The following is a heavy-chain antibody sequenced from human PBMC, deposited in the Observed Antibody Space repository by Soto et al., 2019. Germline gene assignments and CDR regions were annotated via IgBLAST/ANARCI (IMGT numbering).Heavy chain of an antibody. CDR3: ARLLSRYCSSTSCRTPRTPYGMTDV. CDR2: IYYSGST. V-gene: IGHV4-39*01. J-gene: IGHJ6*02. CDR1: GGSISSSSYY. D-gene: IGHD2-2*01. Sequence: SETLSLTCTVSGGSISSSSYYWGWIRRPPGKGLEWIGSIYYSGSTYYNPSLKSRVTISVDTSKNQFSLKLSSVTAADTAVYYCARLLSRYCSSTSCRTPRTPYGMTDVRGQGTTVTVSS.